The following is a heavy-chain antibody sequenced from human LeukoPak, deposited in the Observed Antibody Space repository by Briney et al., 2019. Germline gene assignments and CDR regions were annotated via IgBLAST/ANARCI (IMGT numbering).Heavy chain of an antibody. CDR2: ISANGQAT. CDR3: ARDPYNTIICRLAY. Sequence: PGGSLRLSCAGSGFAFGTYAMSWVRQAPGMGLEWVSSISANGQATYYADSVEGRFTISRDNSKNTLYLQLNSLRAEDTATYYCARDPYNTIICRLAYWGQGTLVTVSS. CDR1: GFAFGTYA. V-gene: IGHV3-23*01. D-gene: IGHD3-10*01. J-gene: IGHJ4*02.